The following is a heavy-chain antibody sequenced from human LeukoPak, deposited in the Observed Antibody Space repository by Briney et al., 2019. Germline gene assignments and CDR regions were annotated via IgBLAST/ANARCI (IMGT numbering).Heavy chain of an antibody. CDR3: ATHGGYSSGGRCVIKMYYLDN. V-gene: IGHV4-39*01. CDR1: GGFIRSSNYY. Sequence: SETLSLTCTVSGGFIRSSNYYWGWIRQPPGKGLEWIGSIYYSGTTYYNPSLKSRVTISVDTSKNQFSLKLSSVTAADTAVYCCATHGGYSSGGRCVIKMYYLDNWGQGTLVTVSS. D-gene: IGHD2-15*01. CDR2: IYYSGTT. J-gene: IGHJ4*02.